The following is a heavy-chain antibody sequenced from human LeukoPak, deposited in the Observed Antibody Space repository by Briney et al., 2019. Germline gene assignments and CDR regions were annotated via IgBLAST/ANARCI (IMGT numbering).Heavy chain of an antibody. CDR3: ARDRRYYYGSGRDAFDI. CDR1: GGTFSSYA. D-gene: IGHD3-10*01. V-gene: IGHV1-69*04. J-gene: IGHJ3*02. CDR2: IIPILGIA. Sequence: SVKFSCKASGGTFSSYAISWVRQAPGQGLEWIGRIIPILGIANYAQKFQGRVTITADKSTSTAYMELSSLRSEDTAVYYCARDRRYYYGSGRDAFDIWGQGTVVTVSS.